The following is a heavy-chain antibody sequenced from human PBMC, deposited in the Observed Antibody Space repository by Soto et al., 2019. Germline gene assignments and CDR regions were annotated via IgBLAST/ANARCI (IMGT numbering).Heavy chain of an antibody. D-gene: IGHD3-10*02. V-gene: IGHV3-66*01. J-gene: IGHJ2*01. CDR3: FQAEDGIRDVRSVSAFLLNRSSDL. CDR2: IYSGGSI. Sequence: PGKGREWVSVIYSGGSIYYADSVKGRFTICRDNSKNTMDLQMNSRRAEDTAVYFFFQAEDGIRDVRSVSAFLLNRSSDL.